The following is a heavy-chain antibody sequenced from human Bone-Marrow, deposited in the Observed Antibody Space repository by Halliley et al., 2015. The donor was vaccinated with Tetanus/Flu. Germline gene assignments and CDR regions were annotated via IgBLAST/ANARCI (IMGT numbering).Heavy chain of an antibody. CDR3: ATGDGEFLLRGGGDY. CDR2: IKSMTAGGTT. V-gene: IGHV3-15*01. D-gene: IGHD3-10*01. J-gene: IGHJ4*02. Sequence: SLRLSCSASGFTFNNVWMRWVRQAPGRGLEWVGRIKSMTAGGTTDYAASVKDRFTISRDDSQSTLYLEMKSLKTEDTAVYFCATGDGEFLLRGGGDYWGRGILVTVSS. CDR1: GFTFNNVW.